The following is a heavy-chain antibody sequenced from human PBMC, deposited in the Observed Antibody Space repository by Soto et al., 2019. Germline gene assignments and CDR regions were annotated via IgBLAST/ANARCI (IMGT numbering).Heavy chain of an antibody. D-gene: IGHD3-10*01. Sequence: ALVKVSCKASRYTFTSYAMCWVRQAPGQRLEWMGWFDAGNGNTKYSQKFQGRITISRDTSASTAYMEVRSLRSEDTAIYFCAGYGSGSYLGNWGQGTPVTVSS. V-gene: IGHV1-3*01. CDR3: AGYGSGSYLGN. CDR2: FDAGNGNT. J-gene: IGHJ4*02. CDR1: RYTFTSYA.